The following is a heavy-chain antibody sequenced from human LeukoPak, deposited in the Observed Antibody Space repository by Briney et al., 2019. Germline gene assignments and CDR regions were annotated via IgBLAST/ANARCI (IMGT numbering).Heavy chain of an antibody. J-gene: IGHJ4*02. D-gene: IGHD3-22*01. CDR2: ISSSGGST. Sequence: GGSLRLSCAASGFTFSSYAMSWVRQAPGKGLEWVSAISSSGGSTYYADSVKGRFTISRDNSKNTLYLQMNSLRAEDTAVYYCAKDYYDSSGYYYWFDYWGQGTLVTVSS. CDR3: AKDYYDSSGYYYWFDY. V-gene: IGHV3-23*01. CDR1: GFTFSSYA.